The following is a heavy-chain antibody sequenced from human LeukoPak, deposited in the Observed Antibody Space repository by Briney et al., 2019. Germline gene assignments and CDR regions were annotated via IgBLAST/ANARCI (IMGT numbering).Heavy chain of an antibody. V-gene: IGHV3-23*01. J-gene: IGHJ4*02. D-gene: IGHD3-22*01. CDR1: GFTFHNYA. Sequence: GGSLRLSCAASGFTFHNYAMSWVRQAPGKGLEWVPAISSSGDITFYADSVKGRFTISRDNSRYTLYLQMNSLRAEDAAMYYCAKDRPNYHESNGHYYRRNGDYWGQGTLVTVPS. CDR2: ISSSGDIT. CDR3: AKDRPNYHESNGHYYRRNGDY.